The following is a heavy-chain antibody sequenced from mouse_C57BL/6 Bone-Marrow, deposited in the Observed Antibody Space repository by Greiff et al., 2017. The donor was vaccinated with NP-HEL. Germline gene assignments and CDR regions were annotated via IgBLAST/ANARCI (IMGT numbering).Heavy chain of an antibody. CDR3: ARPSTMITSWFAY. CDR2: IHPNSGST. V-gene: IGHV1-64*01. D-gene: IGHD2-4*01. CDR1: GYTFTSYW. Sequence: QVQLQQPGAELVKPGASVKLSCKASGYTFTSYWMHWVKQRPGQGLEWIGMIHPNSGSTNYNEKFKSKATLTVDKSSSTAYMQLSSLTSEDSAVYYCARPSTMITSWFAYWGQGTLVTVSA. J-gene: IGHJ3*01.